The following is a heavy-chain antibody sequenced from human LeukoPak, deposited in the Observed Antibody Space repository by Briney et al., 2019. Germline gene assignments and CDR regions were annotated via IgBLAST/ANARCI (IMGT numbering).Heavy chain of an antibody. J-gene: IGHJ4*02. V-gene: IGHV3-30*18. CDR2: ISYDGSNK. CDR3: AKDNIVVVLDY. CDR1: GFTFSSYG. Sequence: GGSLRLSCAASGFTFSSYGMHWVRQAPGKGLEWVAVISYDGSNKYYADSVKGRFTISRDNSKNTLYLQMNSLRAEDTAVYYCAKDNIVVVLDYWGQGTLVTVSS. D-gene: IGHD3-22*01.